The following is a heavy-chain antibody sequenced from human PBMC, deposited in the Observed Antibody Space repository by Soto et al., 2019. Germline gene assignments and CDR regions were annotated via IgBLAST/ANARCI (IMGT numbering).Heavy chain of an antibody. CDR2: IYYSGST. Sequence: SETLSLTCTVSGGSISSGGYYWSWIRQHPGKGLEWIGYIYYSGSTYYNPSLKSRVTISVDTSKNQFSLKLSSVTAADTAVYYCARDCSSTSCSRSYYYYYGMDVWGQGTTVTVSS. J-gene: IGHJ6*02. CDR1: GGSISSGGYY. CDR3: ARDCSSTSCSRSYYYYYGMDV. D-gene: IGHD2-2*01. V-gene: IGHV4-31*03.